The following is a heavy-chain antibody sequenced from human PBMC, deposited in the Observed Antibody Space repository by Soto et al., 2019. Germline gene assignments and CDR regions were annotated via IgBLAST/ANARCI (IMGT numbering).Heavy chain of an antibody. Sequence: EVQLVESGGGLVQPGGSLRLSCAASGFTFSRYWMSWVRQAPGKGLEWVANIKQDGSEKYYVDSVKGRFTISRDNAKNSLNLQMNSLRAEDTAVYYCARDRYRYGDFDYWGQGTLVTVSS. CDR1: GFTFSRYW. J-gene: IGHJ4*02. CDR3: ARDRYRYGDFDY. CDR2: IKQDGSEK. V-gene: IGHV3-7*01. D-gene: IGHD3-10*01.